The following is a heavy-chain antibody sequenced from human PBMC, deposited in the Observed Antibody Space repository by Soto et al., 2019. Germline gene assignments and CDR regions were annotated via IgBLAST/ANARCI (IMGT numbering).Heavy chain of an antibody. CDR2: IGTAGDT. J-gene: IGHJ6*02. Sequence: GGSLRLSCAASGFTFSSYDMHWVRQATGKGLEWVSAIGTAGDTYYPGSVKGRFTISRENAQNSLYLQMNSLRAEDTAVYYCAREGAIAAAGPYYYYGMDVWGQGTTVTVSS. CDR1: GFTFSSYD. CDR3: AREGAIAAAGPYYYYGMDV. V-gene: IGHV3-13*01. D-gene: IGHD6-13*01.